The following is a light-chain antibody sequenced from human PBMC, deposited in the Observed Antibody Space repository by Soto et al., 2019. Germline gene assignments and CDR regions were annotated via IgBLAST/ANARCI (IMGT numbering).Light chain of an antibody. CDR2: AAS. CDR3: QKYNSAPLT. J-gene: IGKJ4*01. CDR1: LPISNY. V-gene: IGKV1-27*01. Sequence: DIPLTQSPSSLSGSLLDGVSIXSLASLPISNYLAWYQQKPGKIPNLLIYAASTLQAGVPSRFSGSGSGTDFTLTISSLQPEDVAAYCCQKYNSAPLTFGGGTKVDI.